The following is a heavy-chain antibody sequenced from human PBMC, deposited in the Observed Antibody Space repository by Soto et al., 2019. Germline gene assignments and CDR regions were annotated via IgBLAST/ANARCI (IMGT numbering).Heavy chain of an antibody. V-gene: IGHV1-69*12. CDR3: ARDPRIQLWFQEDGGLDP. CDR2: IIPIFGTA. D-gene: IGHD5-18*01. Sequence: QVQLVQSGAEVKKPGSSVKVSCKASGGTFSSYAISWVRQAPGQGLEWMGGIIPIFGTANYAQKFQGRVTITADESTSAAYVALSGLRSEDTAVYYCARDPRIQLWFQEDGGLDPWGQGTLVTVSS. CDR1: GGTFSSYA. J-gene: IGHJ5*02.